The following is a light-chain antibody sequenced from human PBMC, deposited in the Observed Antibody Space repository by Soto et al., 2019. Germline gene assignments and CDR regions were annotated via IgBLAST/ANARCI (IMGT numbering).Light chain of an antibody. V-gene: IGLV3-21*02. J-gene: IGLJ3*02. CDR1: NIGSKS. CDR2: DDS. Sequence: SYELTQPPSVSVAPGQTARITCGGINIGSKSVHWYQQKPGQAPVLVVYDDSDRPSGIPERFSGSNSGNTATLTISRVEVGDEADYYCQVWDSSSDHPRVFGGGTKLTVL. CDR3: QVWDSSSDHPRV.